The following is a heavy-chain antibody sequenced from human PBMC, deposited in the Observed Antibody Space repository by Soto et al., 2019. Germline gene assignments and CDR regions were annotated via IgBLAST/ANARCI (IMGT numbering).Heavy chain of an antibody. CDR3: AKDPYHDRPTGAFNI. Sequence: ASVKVSCKASGYTFTSYDINWVRQATGQGLEWMGWMNPNSGNTGYAQKFQGRVTMTRNTSISTAYMELSSLRSEDTALYYCAKDPYHDRPTGAFNIWGQGTMVTVSS. D-gene: IGHD3-22*01. J-gene: IGHJ3*02. CDR2: MNPNSGNT. V-gene: IGHV1-8*01. CDR1: GYTFTSYD.